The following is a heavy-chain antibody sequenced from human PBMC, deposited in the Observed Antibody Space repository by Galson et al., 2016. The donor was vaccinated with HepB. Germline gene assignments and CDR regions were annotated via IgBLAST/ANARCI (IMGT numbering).Heavy chain of an antibody. CDR2: IKGDGSVT. V-gene: IGHV3-74*01. CDR1: GFTFSDYW. Sequence: LRLSCAASGFTFSDYWMHWVRQAPGKGLMWVSRIKGDGSVTDYADSVKGRFTISRDNAINAQYMQMNSLRGHDTAVYYCARDRGGSAGGYNWFDSWGQGMLVTVSS. CDR3: ARDRGGSAGGYNWFDS. D-gene: IGHD2-15*01. J-gene: IGHJ5*01.